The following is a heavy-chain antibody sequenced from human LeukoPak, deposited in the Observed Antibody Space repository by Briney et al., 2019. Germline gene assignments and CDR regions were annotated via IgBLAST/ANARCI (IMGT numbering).Heavy chain of an antibody. CDR1: GFTFSIYW. CDR2: IKQDGSEK. Sequence: GGSLRLSCAASGFTFSIYWMTWVRQAPGKGLEWVANIKQDGSEKYYVDSVKGRFTISRDNANNSLYLQMNSLRAEDTAVYYCARVGDYFDYWGQGTLVTVSS. J-gene: IGHJ4*02. CDR3: ARVGDYFDY. V-gene: IGHV3-7*01. D-gene: IGHD3-16*01.